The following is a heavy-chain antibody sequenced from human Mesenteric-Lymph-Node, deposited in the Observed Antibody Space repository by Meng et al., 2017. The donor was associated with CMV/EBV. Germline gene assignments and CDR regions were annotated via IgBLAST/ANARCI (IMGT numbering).Heavy chain of an antibody. Sequence: GGSLRLSCAASGFTFSSYAMHWVRQAPGKGLEWVAVISYDGSNKYYADSVKGRFTISRDNSKNTLYLQMNSLRAEDTAVYYCARDPGDYDILTGVDYWGQGTLVTVSS. CDR1: GFTFSSYA. CDR3: ARDPGDYDILTGVDY. D-gene: IGHD3-9*01. V-gene: IGHV3-30-3*01. CDR2: ISYDGSNK. J-gene: IGHJ4*02.